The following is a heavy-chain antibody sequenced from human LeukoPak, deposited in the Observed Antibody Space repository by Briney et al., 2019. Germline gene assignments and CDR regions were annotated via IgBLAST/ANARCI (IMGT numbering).Heavy chain of an antibody. CDR3: AKGGASGWYLSNWFDP. Sequence: PGGSLRLSCAASGFTFSSYAMSWVRQAPGRGLEWVSAISGSGDDTFYADAVKGRFTVSRDTSKNTVHLQMDSLRAEDTALYYCAKGGASGWYLSNWFDPWGQGTLVTVSS. D-gene: IGHD6-19*01. J-gene: IGHJ5*02. V-gene: IGHV3-23*01. CDR1: GFTFSSYA. CDR2: ISGSGDDT.